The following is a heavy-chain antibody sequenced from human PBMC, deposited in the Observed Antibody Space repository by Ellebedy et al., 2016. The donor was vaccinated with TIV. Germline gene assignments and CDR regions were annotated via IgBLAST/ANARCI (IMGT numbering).Heavy chain of an antibody. D-gene: IGHD2-8*02. J-gene: IGHJ1*01. CDR3: ARTDCSGRSCYSFFNH. Sequence: GESLKISCVASGFTVSSNYMFWVRQAPGKGLEWVALQHSTDIPYYADSVRGRFTVSRDDSQNKLFLQMNNLRGDHTAVYYCARTDCSGRSCYSFFNHWGQGTLVTVSS. CDR2: QHSTDIP. CDR1: GFTVSSNY. V-gene: IGHV3-53*01.